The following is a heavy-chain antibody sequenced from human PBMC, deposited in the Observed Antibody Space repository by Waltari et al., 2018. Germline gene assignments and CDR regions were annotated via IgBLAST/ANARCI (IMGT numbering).Heavy chain of an antibody. CDR3: ARLYDSSAYYNTYLDP. V-gene: IGHV1-18*01. D-gene: IGHD3-22*01. CDR1: GSTFSYYG. Sequence: QVQLVQSGAEVRKPGASVKVSCKASGSTFSYYGIAWVRQGPGQGLEWMGWIRGYNGDTKYAREFEGRLTVTTNTSTNTAHMERRSLRSDDTAVYYCARLYDSSAYYNTYLDPWGQGALVTVSS. CDR2: IRGYNGDT. J-gene: IGHJ5*02.